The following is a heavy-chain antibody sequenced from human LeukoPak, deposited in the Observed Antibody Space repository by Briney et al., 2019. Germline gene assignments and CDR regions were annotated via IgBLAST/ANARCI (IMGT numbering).Heavy chain of an antibody. J-gene: IGHJ6*03. V-gene: IGHV3-74*01. CDR1: GFTFSSYW. CDR3: ARVYGYCSSTSCYTTATYYYYYMDV. D-gene: IGHD2-2*02. CDR2: INSDGSST. Sequence: GGSLRLSCAASGFTFSSYWMHWVRQAPGKGLVWVSRINSDGSSTSYADSVKGRFTISRDNAKNTLYLQMNSLRAEDTAVYYCARVYGYCSSTSCYTTATYYYYYMDVWGKGTTVTVSS.